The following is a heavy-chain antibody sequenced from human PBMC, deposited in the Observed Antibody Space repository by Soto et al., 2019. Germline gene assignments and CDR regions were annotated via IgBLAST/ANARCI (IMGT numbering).Heavy chain of an antibody. CDR1: GGTFSSYA. CDR3: ARGDSSGSYAFDI. J-gene: IGHJ3*02. Sequence: GASVKVSCKASGGTFSSYAISWVRQAPGQGLEWMGGIIPIFGTANYAQKFQGRVTITADESTSTAYMELSRLRSDDTAVYYCARGDSSGSYAFDIWGQGTMVTVSS. V-gene: IGHV1-69*13. CDR2: IIPIFGTA. D-gene: IGHD3-22*01.